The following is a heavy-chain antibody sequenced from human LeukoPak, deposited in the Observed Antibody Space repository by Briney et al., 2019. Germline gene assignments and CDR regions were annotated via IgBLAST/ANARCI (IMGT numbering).Heavy chain of an antibody. Sequence: ASVKVSCKASGYTFTSYGISWVRQAPGQGLEWMGWISAYNGNTNYAQKLQGRVTMTTHTSTSTAYMELRSLRSDDTAVYYCARVSMITFGGVIATFDYWGQGTLVTVSS. V-gene: IGHV1-18*01. CDR1: GYTFTSYG. J-gene: IGHJ4*01. CDR3: ARVSMITFGGVIATFDY. D-gene: IGHD3-16*02. CDR2: ISAYNGNT.